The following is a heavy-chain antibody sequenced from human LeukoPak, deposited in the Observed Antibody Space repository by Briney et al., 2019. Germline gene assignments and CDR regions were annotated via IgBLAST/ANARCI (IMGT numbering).Heavy chain of an antibody. Sequence: PGGSLRLSCAASGFTFSSYGMHWVRQAPGKGLEWVAFIRYDGSNKYYADSVKGRFTISRDNSKNTLYLQMNSLRAEDTAVYYCAKDVLYGGNSGLVPDIWGQGTMVTVSS. V-gene: IGHV3-30*02. D-gene: IGHD4-23*01. J-gene: IGHJ3*02. CDR1: GFTFSSYG. CDR2: IRYDGSNK. CDR3: AKDVLYGGNSGLVPDI.